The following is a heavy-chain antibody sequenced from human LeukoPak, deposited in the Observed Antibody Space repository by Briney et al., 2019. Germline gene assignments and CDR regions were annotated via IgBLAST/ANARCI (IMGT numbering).Heavy chain of an antibody. V-gene: IGHV3-9*01. J-gene: IGHJ6*02. CDR2: ISWNSGSI. Sequence: GGSLRLSWAASGFTFDDYAMHWVRQAPGKGLEWVSGISWNSGSIGYADSVKGRFTISRDNAKNSLYLQMNSLRAEDTALYYCAKDLGGLVSSYYYYGMDVWGQGTTVTVSS. D-gene: IGHD6-19*01. CDR1: GFTFDDYA. CDR3: AKDLGGLVSSYYYYGMDV.